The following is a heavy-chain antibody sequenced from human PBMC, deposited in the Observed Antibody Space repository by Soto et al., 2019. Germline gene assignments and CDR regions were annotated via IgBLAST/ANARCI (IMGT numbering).Heavy chain of an antibody. CDR3: ARDLTAITMIGGYTQNYYYGMDV. CDR1: GFTFSNYN. CDR2: ISSSSSYI. D-gene: IGHD3-22*01. Sequence: KTGGSLRLSCAASGFTFSNYNMNWVRQAPGKGLEWVSSISSSSSYINYADSVKGRFTISRDNVKNSLYLQMNSLRAEDTAVYYCARDLTAITMIGGYTQNYYYGMDVWGQGTTVTVSS. V-gene: IGHV3-21*01. J-gene: IGHJ6*02.